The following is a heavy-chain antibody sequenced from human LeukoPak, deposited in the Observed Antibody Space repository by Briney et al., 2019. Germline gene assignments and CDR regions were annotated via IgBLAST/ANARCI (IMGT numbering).Heavy chain of an antibody. J-gene: IGHJ5*02. V-gene: IGHV3-53*01. D-gene: IGHD3-22*01. Sequence: PGGSLRLSCAASGFTFSDYYMSWVRQAPGKGLEWVSVIYSGGSTYYADSVKGRFTISRDNSKNTLYLQMNSLRAEDTAVYYCARLDSSGYSFDPWGQGTLVTVSS. CDR3: ARLDSSGYSFDP. CDR2: IYSGGST. CDR1: GFTFSDYY.